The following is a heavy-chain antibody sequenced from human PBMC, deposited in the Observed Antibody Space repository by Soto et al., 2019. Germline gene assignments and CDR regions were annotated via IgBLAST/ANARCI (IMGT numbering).Heavy chain of an antibody. D-gene: IGHD1-20*01. CDR2: IDPSDSYT. Sequence: GASLKISCKGSGYSFTSYWISWVRQMPGKGLEWMGRIDPSDSYTNYSPSFQGHVTISADKSISTAYLQWSSLKASDTAMYYCARVNWNDGRAQEYYYYCRDGWRQGTTVTVSS. CDR3: ARVNWNDGRAQEYYYYCRDG. J-gene: IGHJ6*02. V-gene: IGHV5-10-1*01. CDR1: GYSFTSYW.